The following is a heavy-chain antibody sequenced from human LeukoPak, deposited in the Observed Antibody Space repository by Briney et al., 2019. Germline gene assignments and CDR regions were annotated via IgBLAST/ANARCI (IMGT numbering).Heavy chain of an antibody. CDR3: ARCPYYDFWSGYYNRGYYYYGMDV. V-gene: IGHV4-34*01. J-gene: IGHJ6*02. CDR2: INHSGST. D-gene: IGHD3-3*01. CDR1: GDSISSYY. Sequence: SETLSLTCTVSGDSISSYYWSWIRQPPGKGLEWIGEINHSGSTNYNPSLKSRVTISVDTSKNQFSLKLSSVTAADTAVYYCARCPYYDFWSGYYNRGYYYYGMDVWGQGTTVTVSS.